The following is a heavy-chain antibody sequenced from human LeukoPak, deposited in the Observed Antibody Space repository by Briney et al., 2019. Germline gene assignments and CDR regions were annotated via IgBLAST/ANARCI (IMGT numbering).Heavy chain of an antibody. CDR2: IWYDGSHQ. J-gene: IGHJ4*02. D-gene: IGHD2/OR15-2a*01. V-gene: IGHV3-30*02. CDR1: GLKFRNYG. Sequence: PGGSLRLSRVASGLKFRNYGMHWVRQAPGKGLEWVTFIWYDGSHQYYIDSVKGRFTVSRGNAKSTLYQQMDSLRAEDTAVYYCATDRNEGKYYDYWGQGTLVTVSS. CDR3: ATDRNEGKYYDY.